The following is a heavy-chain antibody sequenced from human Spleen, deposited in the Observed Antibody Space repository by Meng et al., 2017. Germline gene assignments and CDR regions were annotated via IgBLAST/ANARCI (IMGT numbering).Heavy chain of an antibody. D-gene: IGHD4-11*01. CDR1: GGSFSGYY. CDR3: ARGPTTMAHDFDY. Sequence: QLQQGGAGLLTPSETLSLTCAVYGGSFSGYYWSWIRQPPGKGLEWIGEINHSGSTNYNPSLESRATISVDTSQNNLSLKLSSVTAADSAVYYCARGPTTMAHDFDYWGQGTLVTVSS. J-gene: IGHJ4*02. V-gene: IGHV4-34*01. CDR2: INHSGST.